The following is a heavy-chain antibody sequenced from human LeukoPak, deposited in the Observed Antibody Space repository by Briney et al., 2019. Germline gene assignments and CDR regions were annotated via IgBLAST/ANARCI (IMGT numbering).Heavy chain of an antibody. J-gene: IGHJ6*02. CDR3: ARWSTPLHYYYYYGMDV. CDR1: GGSLSNYY. CDR2: INHSGST. Sequence: SETLSLTCTVSGGSLSNYYWSWIRQPPGKGLEWIGEINHSGSTNYNPSLKSRVTISVDTSKNQFSLKLSSVTAADTAVYYCARWSTPLHYYYYYGMDVWGQGTTVTVSS. V-gene: IGHV4-34*01.